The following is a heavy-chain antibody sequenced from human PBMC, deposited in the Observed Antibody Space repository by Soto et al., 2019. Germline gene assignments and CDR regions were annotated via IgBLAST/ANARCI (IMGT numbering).Heavy chain of an antibody. J-gene: IGHJ4*02. CDR3: VGGNGFDY. Sequence: EVQLVESGGGLVQPGGSLRLSCAGSGFTFSTDWMTWVRQAPGKGLEWVANIKEDGSERYYVDSVKGRFTISRDNGKNSLYLQMISLRAEDTAVYYCVGGNGFDYWGQGTLVTVSS. CDR1: GFTFSTDW. CDR2: IKEDGSER. D-gene: IGHD5-12*01. V-gene: IGHV3-7*01.